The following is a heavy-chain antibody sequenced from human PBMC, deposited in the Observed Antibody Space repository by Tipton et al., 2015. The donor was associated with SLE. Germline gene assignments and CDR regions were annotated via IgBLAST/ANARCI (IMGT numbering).Heavy chain of an antibody. CDR1: GFTFSSYS. Sequence: GSLRLSCAASGFTFSSYSMNWVRQAPGKGLEWVSSISSSSSYIYYADSVKGRFTISRDNAKNSLYLQMNSLRAEDTAVYYCAREGYEQPVGAFDIWGQGTMVTVSS. CDR2: ISSSSSYI. J-gene: IGHJ3*02. V-gene: IGHV3-21*01. D-gene: IGHD6-6*01. CDR3: AREGYEQPVGAFDI.